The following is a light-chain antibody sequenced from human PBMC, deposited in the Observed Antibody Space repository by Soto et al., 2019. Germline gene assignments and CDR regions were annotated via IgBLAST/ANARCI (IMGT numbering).Light chain of an antibody. J-gene: IGLJ1*01. V-gene: IGLV2-23*02. Sequence: SVLTQPASVSWSSGQSIAISCTGTSRVVGTYDVVSRYQQHPGKSPKLMIYEVTKQPSGVSSRFSGSKSGNTASLTISGLQAEDDADYYCCSSAGGGTYVFGTGTKVTVL. CDR2: EVT. CDR1: SRVVGTYDV. CDR3: CSSAGGGTYV.